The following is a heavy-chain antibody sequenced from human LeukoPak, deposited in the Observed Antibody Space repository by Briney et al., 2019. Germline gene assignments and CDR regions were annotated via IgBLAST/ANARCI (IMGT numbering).Heavy chain of an antibody. CDR2: INHRGST. CDR3: ACIAAAGTPIVDY. D-gene: IGHD6-13*01. Sequence: SETLSLTCAVYGGSFSGYYWSWIRQPPGKGLEWIGEINHRGSTNYNPSLKSRVTISVDTSKNQFSLKLSSVTAADTAVYYCACIAAAGTPIVDYWGQGTLVTVSS. V-gene: IGHV4-34*01. CDR1: GGSFSGYY. J-gene: IGHJ4*02.